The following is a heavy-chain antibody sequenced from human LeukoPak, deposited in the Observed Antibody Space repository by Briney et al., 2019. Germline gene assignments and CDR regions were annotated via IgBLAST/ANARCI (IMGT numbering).Heavy chain of an antibody. CDR2: INPSGGST. V-gene: IGHV1-46*01. Sequence: ASVKVSCKSSGYXFTSYYIYWVRQAPGQGLEWMGIINPSGGSTSYAQKFQGRVTMTRDTSTSTVYMELSSLRSEDTAVYYCARDSGMVRGTVDYWGEGTLVTVSS. D-gene: IGHD3-10*01. CDR1: GYXFTSYY. J-gene: IGHJ4*02. CDR3: ARDSGMVRGTVDY.